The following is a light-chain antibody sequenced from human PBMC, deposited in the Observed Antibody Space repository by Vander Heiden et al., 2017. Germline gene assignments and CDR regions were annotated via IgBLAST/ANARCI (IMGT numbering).Light chain of an antibody. J-gene: IGLJ1*01. CDR1: SSDVGAYTY. Sequence: ALTQPASVSGCPGQSITISCTGTSSDVGAYTYVSWYQQPPGKAPKVMISDVSHRPAGVSNRFSGSKAANTASLTISGLQAEDDADYYCSSYTSSLTRVFGSGTKVTVL. CDR3: SSYTSSLTRV. V-gene: IGLV2-14*01. CDR2: DVS.